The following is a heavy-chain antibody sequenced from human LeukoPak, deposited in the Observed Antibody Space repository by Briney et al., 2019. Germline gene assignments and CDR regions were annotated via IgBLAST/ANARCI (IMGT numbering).Heavy chain of an antibody. V-gene: IGHV3-9*01. CDR1: GFSFDDYA. J-gene: IGHJ4*02. D-gene: IGHD3-10*01. CDR2: ISWSSGSI. Sequence: GGSLRLSCAASGFSFDDYAMHWVRQAPGKGLEWVSGISWSSGSIVYADSVRGRFTISRDNAKNSLYLKMNSLRAEDAALYYCAKDRDYYASLDYWGQGTMVTVSS. CDR3: AKDRDYYASLDY.